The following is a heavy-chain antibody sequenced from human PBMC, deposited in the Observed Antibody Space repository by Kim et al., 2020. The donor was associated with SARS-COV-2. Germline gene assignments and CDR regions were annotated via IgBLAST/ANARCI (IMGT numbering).Heavy chain of an antibody. V-gene: IGHV1-3*01. CDR1: GYTFTSYA. Sequence: ASVKVSCKASGYTFTSYAMHWVRQAPGQRLEWMGWINAGNGNTKYSQKFQGRVTITRDTSASTAYMELSSLRSEDTAVYYCARAYYYDSSGYWEAFDYWGQGTLVTVSS. J-gene: IGHJ4*02. CDR3: ARAYYYDSSGYWEAFDY. CDR2: INAGNGNT. D-gene: IGHD3-22*01.